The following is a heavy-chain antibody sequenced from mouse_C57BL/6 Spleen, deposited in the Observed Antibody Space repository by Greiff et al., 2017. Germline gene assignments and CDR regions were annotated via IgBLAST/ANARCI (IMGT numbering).Heavy chain of an antibody. CDR3: ARPPGGAYCFDY. J-gene: IGHJ2*01. Sequence: VQLQQSGAELVKPGASVKLSCTASGFTINDYYMHWVKQRTEQGLEWIGRIDPEDGETKYAPKFQGKATITADTSSNTAYLQLSSLTSEDTAVYYGARPPGGAYCFDYWGQGTTLTVSS. CDR2: IDPEDGET. CDR1: GFTINDYY. V-gene: IGHV14-2*01.